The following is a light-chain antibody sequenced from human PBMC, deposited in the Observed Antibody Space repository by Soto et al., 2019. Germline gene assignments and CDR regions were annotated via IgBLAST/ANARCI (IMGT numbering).Light chain of an antibody. CDR3: QQYNVHSPWT. J-gene: IGKJ1*01. CDR1: QSVSTR. V-gene: IGKV1-5*03. CDR2: KAS. Sequence: DIQMTQSPSPLSASVGDRVTITCRASQSVSTRLAWYQQKPGKAPHLLIFKASTLESGVPSRFSGSGSGTEFTLTITSLQPDDFATYYCQQYNVHSPWTFGQGTKLEIK.